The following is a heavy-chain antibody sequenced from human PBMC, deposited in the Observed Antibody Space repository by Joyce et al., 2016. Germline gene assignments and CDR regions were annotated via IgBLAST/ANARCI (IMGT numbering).Heavy chain of an antibody. CDR1: GFIVSSNY. D-gene: IGHD6-19*01. V-gene: IGHV3-53*01. CDR3: ARDLISNGWSIGAFDI. CDR2: IHSGGST. Sequence: EVQLVESGGDLIQPGGSLRLSCAASGFIVSSNYMGWVRQAPGKGLEWVSVIHSGGSTYNADSVKGRFTISRDNSKNTLYLQMNSLRAEDTAVYYCARDLISNGWSIGAFDIWGQGTMVTVSS. J-gene: IGHJ3*02.